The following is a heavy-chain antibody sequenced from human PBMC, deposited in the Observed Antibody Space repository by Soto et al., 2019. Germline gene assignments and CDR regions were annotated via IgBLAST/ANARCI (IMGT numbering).Heavy chain of an antibody. J-gene: IGHJ6*02. CDR2: INPNSGGT. CDR1: GYTFTGYY. CDR3: ARAAMVTGYYYGMDV. V-gene: IGHV1-2*02. Sequence: ASMEVSCKASGYTFTGYYMHWVRQAPGQGLEWMGWINPNSGGTNYAQKFQGRVTMTRDTSISTAYMELSRLRSDDTAVYYCARAAMVTGYYYGMDVWGQGTTVTVSS. D-gene: IGHD5-18*01.